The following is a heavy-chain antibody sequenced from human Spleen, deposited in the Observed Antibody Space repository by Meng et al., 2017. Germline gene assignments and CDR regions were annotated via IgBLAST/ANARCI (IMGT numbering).Heavy chain of an antibody. CDR2: IYHNGDT. D-gene: IGHD5-18*01. V-gene: IGHV4-59*12. J-gene: IGHJ4*02. CDR1: DDSISSYY. CDR3: ARMNLDTAMANDY. Sequence: SETLSLTCTVSDDSISSYYWNWIRQPPGKGLEWIGFIYHNGDTNYNPSLKSRVTISVDTSKNQFSLKLSSVTAADTAVYYCARMNLDTAMANDYWGQGTLVTVSS.